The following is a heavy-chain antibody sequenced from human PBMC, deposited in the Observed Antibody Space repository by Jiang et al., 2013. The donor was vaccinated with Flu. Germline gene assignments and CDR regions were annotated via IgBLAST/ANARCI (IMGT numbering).Heavy chain of an antibody. CDR3: ARHGYYYDSGSYAFEI. CDR2: IYYSEST. D-gene: IGHD3-10*01. V-gene: IGHV4-39*01. Sequence: LLKPSETLSLTCTVSGGSISSSSYYWGWIRQPPGKGLEWIGSIYYSESTYYNPSLKSRVTISVDTSKNQISLKLGSVTAADTAVYYCARHGYYYDSGSYAFEIWGQGTMVTVSS. J-gene: IGHJ3*02. CDR1: GGSISSSSYY.